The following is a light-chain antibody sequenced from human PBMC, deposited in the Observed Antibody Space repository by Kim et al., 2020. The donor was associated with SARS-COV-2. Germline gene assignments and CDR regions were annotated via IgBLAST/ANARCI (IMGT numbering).Light chain of an antibody. V-gene: IGKV1-8*01. CDR1: QGISSY. CDR3: QQYYSYPLT. Sequence: ASTGDIVNITCRASQGISSYLAWYQQKPGKAPKLLIYAASTLQSGVPSRFSGSGSGTDFTLTISCLQSEDFATYYCQQYYSYPLTFGGGTKVDIK. J-gene: IGKJ4*01. CDR2: AAS.